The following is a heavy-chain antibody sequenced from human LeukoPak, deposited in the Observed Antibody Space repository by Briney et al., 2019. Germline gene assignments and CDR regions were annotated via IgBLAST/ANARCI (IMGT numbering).Heavy chain of an antibody. V-gene: IGHV1-18*01. CDR3: ARDVRAAAGTRPFYYYYGMDV. CDR2: ISAYNGNT. CDR1: GYTFTSYG. J-gene: IGHJ6*02. Sequence: ASVKVSCKASGYTFTSYGISWVRQAPGQGLEWVGWISAYNGNTNYAQKLQGRVTMTTDTSTSTAYMELRSLRSDDTAVYYCARDVRAAAGTRPFYYYYGMDVWGQGTTVTVSS. D-gene: IGHD6-13*01.